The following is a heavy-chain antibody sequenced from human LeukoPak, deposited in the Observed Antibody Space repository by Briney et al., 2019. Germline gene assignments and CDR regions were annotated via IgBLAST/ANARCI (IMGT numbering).Heavy chain of an antibody. V-gene: IGHV1-18*01. Sequence: ASVKVSCKASGYTFTSSGIGWVRQAPGQGLEWMGWISVYNDNTNYAQTLQDRITMTTDTSTSTAYMELRSLRSDDTAIYYCTRGKSSGWQEYFQHWGQGTLVIVSS. J-gene: IGHJ1*01. D-gene: IGHD6-19*01. CDR2: ISVYNDNT. CDR3: TRGKSSGWQEYFQH. CDR1: GYTFTSSG.